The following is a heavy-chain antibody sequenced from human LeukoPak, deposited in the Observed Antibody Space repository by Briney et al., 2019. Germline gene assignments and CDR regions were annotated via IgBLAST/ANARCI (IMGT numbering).Heavy chain of an antibody. V-gene: IGHV3-21*01. CDR3: ARRYCSGGTCYDWFDP. J-gene: IGHJ5*02. CDR1: GFTFSSHN. CDR2: ISSSSIYI. D-gene: IGHD2-15*01. Sequence: PGGSLRLSCAASGFTFSSHNMNWVRQAPGKGLEWVASISSSSIYIYYADSLKGRLTISRDNAKNSLYLEMNSLRAEDTAVYYCARRYCSGGTCYDWFDPWGQGTLVTVSS.